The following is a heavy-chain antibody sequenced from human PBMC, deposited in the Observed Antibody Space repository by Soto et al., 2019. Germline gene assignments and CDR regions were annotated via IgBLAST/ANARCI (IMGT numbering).Heavy chain of an antibody. D-gene: IGHD1-20*01. Sequence: PGGSLRLSCAASGFTFSSYGMYWVRQAPGKGLEWVAVIWYDGSNKNYADSVKGRFTISRDNSKNTLYLQMDSLRAEDTALYYCARDHDIRWIIGTYQVYYQRFGMDVWGQGTTVTVSS. J-gene: IGHJ6*02. V-gene: IGHV3-33*07. CDR2: IWYDGSNK. CDR3: ARDHDIRWIIGTYQVYYQRFGMDV. CDR1: GFTFSSYG.